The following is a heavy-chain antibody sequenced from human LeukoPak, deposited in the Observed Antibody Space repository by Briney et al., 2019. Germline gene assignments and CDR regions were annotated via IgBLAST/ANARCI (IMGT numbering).Heavy chain of an antibody. CDR3: AKASWVSSADAVL. Sequence: PGGSLRLSCAASGFTFSNYAMSWVRQAPAGGQEWVSSLRGDGETFYADSVKGRFTLSRDDSRNTVYLQLNNLRVEDTAVYFCAKASWVSSADAVLWGQGALVTVSS. CDR1: GFTFSNYA. V-gene: IGHV3-23*01. D-gene: IGHD3-16*01. J-gene: IGHJ4*02. CDR2: LRGDGET.